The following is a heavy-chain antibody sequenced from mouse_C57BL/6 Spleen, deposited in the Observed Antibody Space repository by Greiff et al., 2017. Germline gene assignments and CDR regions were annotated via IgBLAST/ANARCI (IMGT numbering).Heavy chain of an antibody. CDR1: GYTFTGYW. V-gene: IGHV1-9*01. CDR3: ARKGDYYGSSPWFAY. J-gene: IGHJ3*01. Sequence: VQLQQSGAELMKPGASVKLSCKATGYTFTGYWIEWVKQRPGHGLEWIGEILPGSGSTNYNEKFKGKATVTADTSSNTAYMQLSSLTTEDSASYYCARKGDYYGSSPWFAYWGQGTLVTVSA. D-gene: IGHD1-1*01. CDR2: ILPGSGST.